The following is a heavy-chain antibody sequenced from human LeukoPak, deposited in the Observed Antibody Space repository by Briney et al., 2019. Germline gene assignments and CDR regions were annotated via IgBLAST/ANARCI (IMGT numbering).Heavy chain of an antibody. V-gene: IGHV4-34*01. CDR1: GGSFSGYY. CDR2: INHSGST. Sequence: PSETLSLTCAVYGGSFSGYYWSWIRQPPGKGLEWIGEINHSGSTNYNPSLKSRVTISVDTSKNQFSLKLSSVTAADTAVYYCARGKNHYCYGSGSYRWFDPWGQGTLVTVSS. J-gene: IGHJ5*02. CDR3: ARGKNHYCYGSGSYRWFDP. D-gene: IGHD3-10*01.